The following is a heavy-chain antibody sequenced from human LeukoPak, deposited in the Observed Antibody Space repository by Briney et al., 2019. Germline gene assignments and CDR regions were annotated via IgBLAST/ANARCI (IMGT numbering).Heavy chain of an antibody. D-gene: IGHD3-10*01. Sequence: GGSLRLSCAASGFTFSSYWMNWVRQAPGKGLEWVSSITNRGSYLYYADSVKGRFTISRDNAKNSLYLQMNSLRAEDTAVYYCARDKKRWFGELLYSFDPSGWFDPWGQGTLVTVSS. CDR1: GFTFSSYW. V-gene: IGHV3-21*01. J-gene: IGHJ5*02. CDR2: ITNRGSYL. CDR3: ARDKKRWFGELLYSFDPSGWFDP.